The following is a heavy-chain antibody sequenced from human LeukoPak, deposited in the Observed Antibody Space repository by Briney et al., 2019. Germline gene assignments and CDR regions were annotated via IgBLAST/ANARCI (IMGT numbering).Heavy chain of an antibody. CDR2: ISTSSSYI. D-gene: IGHD3-10*02. V-gene: IGHV3-21*01. CDR1: GFTFSTYG. Sequence: GGTLRLSCVASGFTFSTYGMSWVRQAPGKGLEWVSCISTSSSYIYYADSVKGRFTISRDNAKNSLYLQMNSLRAEDTAVYYCAELGITMIGGVWGKGTTVTISS. CDR3: AELGITMIGGV. J-gene: IGHJ6*04.